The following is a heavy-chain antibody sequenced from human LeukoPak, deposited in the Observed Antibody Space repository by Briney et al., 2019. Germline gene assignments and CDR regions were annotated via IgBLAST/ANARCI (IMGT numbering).Heavy chain of an antibody. J-gene: IGHJ4*02. CDR2: INAGNGNT. CDR1: GYTFTSYA. Sequence: ASVKVSCKASGYTFTSYAMHWVRQAPGQRLEWMGWINAGNGNTKYSQKFQGRVTITRDTSASTAYMELSSLRSEDTAVYCCARDLDSGTTDYWGQGTLVTVSS. D-gene: IGHD1-1*01. V-gene: IGHV1-3*01. CDR3: ARDLDSGTTDY.